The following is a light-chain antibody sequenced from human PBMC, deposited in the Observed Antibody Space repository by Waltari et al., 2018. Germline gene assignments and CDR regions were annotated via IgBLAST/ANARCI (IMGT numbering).Light chain of an antibody. Sequence: IQLTQSPSSLSASAGDRVTITCRPSQAIRSYLAWYQQKPGKAPKVLIYATSTLQSGTPSRFSGSGSGTDFTLTISSLQPEDFATYYCQQHDSYPFTFGPGTKVDIK. CDR1: QAIRSY. V-gene: IGKV1-9*01. CDR3: QQHDSYPFT. CDR2: ATS. J-gene: IGKJ3*01.